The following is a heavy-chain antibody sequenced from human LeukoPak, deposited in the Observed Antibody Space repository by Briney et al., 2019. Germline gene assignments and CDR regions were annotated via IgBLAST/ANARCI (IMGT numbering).Heavy chain of an antibody. CDR2: IYYSGST. V-gene: IGHV4-59*01. Sequence: SETLSLTCTVSGGSISSYYWSWIRQPPGKGLEWIGYIYYSGSTNYNPSLKSRVTISVDTSKNQFSLKLSSVTAADTAVYYCARVVVGNSGYDSRRIYYFDYWGQGTLVTVSS. CDR3: ARVVVGNSGYDSRRIYYFDY. D-gene: IGHD5-12*01. CDR1: GGSISSYY. J-gene: IGHJ4*02.